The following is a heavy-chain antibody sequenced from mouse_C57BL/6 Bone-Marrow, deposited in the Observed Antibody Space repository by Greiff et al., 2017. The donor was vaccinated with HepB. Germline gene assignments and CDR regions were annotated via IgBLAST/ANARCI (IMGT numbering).Heavy chain of an antibody. CDR1: GYTFTSYW. V-gene: IGHV1-61*01. D-gene: IGHD3-2*02. J-gene: IGHJ4*01. CDR2: IYPSDSET. Sequence: VQLQQPGAELVRPGSSVKLSCKASGYTFTSYWMDWVKQRPGQGLEWIGNIYPSDSETHYNQKFKDKATLTVDKSSSTAYMQLSSLTSEDSAVYYGARTGTAQASYAMDYWGQGTSVTVSS. CDR3: ARTGTAQASYAMDY.